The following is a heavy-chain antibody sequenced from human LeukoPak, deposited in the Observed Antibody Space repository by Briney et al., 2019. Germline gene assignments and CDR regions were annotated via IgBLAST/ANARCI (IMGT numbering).Heavy chain of an antibody. J-gene: IGHJ3*02. V-gene: IGHV3-23*01. CDR3: ARDRYGDYSFDI. CDR2: ISGSGGST. Sequence: GGSLRLSCAASGFTFSSYAMSWVRQAPGKGLEWVSAISGSGGSTYYADSVKGRFTISRDNAKNSLYLQMNSLRADDTAVYYCARDRYGDYSFDIWGQGAMVTVS. CDR1: GFTFSSYA. D-gene: IGHD4-17*01.